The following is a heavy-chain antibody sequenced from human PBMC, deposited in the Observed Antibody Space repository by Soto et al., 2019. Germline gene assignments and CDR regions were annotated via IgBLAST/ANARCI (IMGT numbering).Heavy chain of an antibody. CDR1: GGTFSSYA. CDR3: ARGFLSTVTTRYYYYYYGMDV. Sequence: GASVKVSCKASGGTFSSYAISWVRQAPGQGLEWMGGIIPIFGTANYAQKFQGRVTITADESTSTAYMELSSLRSEDTAVYYCARGFLSTVTTRYYYYYYGMDVWGQGTTVTVSS. V-gene: IGHV1-69*13. J-gene: IGHJ6*02. CDR2: IIPIFGTA. D-gene: IGHD4-17*01.